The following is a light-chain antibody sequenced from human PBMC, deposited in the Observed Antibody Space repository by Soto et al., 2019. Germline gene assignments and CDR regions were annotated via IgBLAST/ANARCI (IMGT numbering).Light chain of an antibody. J-gene: IGLJ1*01. Sequence: QSVLTQPAYVSGSPGQSITISCTGTSSDVGGYNYVSWYQQHPGKAPKLMIYDVSNRPSGVSNRFSGSKSGNTASLTISGLQAEDEADYYCSSYTSSSSPLYVFGTGTKLTVL. CDR1: SSDVGGYNY. V-gene: IGLV2-14*01. CDR2: DVS. CDR3: SSYTSSSSPLYV.